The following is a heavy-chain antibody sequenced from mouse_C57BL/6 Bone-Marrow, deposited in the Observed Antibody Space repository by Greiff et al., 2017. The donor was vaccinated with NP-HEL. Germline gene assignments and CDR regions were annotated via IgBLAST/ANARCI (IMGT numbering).Heavy chain of an antibody. CDR2: IDPETGGT. J-gene: IGHJ2*01. CDR1: GYTFTDYE. CDR3: TRFFSSCDY. V-gene: IGHV1-15*01. Sequence: QVQLKQSGAELVRPGASVTLSCKASGYTFTDYEMHWVKQTPVHGLEWIGAIDPETGGTAYNQKFKGKAILTADKSSSTAYMELRSLTSEDSAVYYCTRFFSSCDYWGQGTTLTVSS.